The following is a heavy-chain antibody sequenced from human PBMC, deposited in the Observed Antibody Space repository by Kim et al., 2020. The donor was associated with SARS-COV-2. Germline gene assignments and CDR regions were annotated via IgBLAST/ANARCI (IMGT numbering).Heavy chain of an antibody. CDR1: GFTFSDYY. D-gene: IGHD4-17*01. CDR2: ISSSGSTI. J-gene: IGHJ6*02. V-gene: IGHV3-11*01. CDR3: ARDPFYGDYATSDYYYGMDV. Sequence: GGSLRLSCAASGFTFSDYYMSWIRQAPGKGLEWVSYISSSGSTIYYADSVKGRFTISRDNAKNSLYLQMNSLRAEDTAVYYCARDPFYGDYATSDYYYGMDVWGQGTTVTVSS.